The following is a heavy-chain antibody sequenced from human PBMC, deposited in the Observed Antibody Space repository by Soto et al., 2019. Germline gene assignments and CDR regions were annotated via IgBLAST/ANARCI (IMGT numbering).Heavy chain of an antibody. Sequence: GESLKISCKGSRDTFTSYWINWVRQMPGKGLDWMGRIDPSDSYINYSPSFQGHVTISAXXXIXXXYXQXXXLXASDTAMYFCATTRTTLVAQIDYWGQGTLVTVSS. V-gene: IGHV5-10-1*01. CDR1: RDTFTSYW. CDR3: ATTRTTLVAQIDY. D-gene: IGHD1-1*01. CDR2: IDPSDSYI. J-gene: IGHJ4*02.